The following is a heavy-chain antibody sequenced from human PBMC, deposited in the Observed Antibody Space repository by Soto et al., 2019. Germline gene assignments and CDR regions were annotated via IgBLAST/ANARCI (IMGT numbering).Heavy chain of an antibody. CDR1: GFTFNSYG. J-gene: IGHJ4*02. V-gene: IGHV3-30*18. Sequence: GSLRLSCVASGFTFNSYGIHWVRQAPGKGLEWVAVISYNGNNKNYVDSVKGRFTISRDNSKDTLYLEMNSLRTEDTAVYYCAKDTFYHDSSGYYAFDFWGQGTLVTVSS. D-gene: IGHD3-22*01. CDR2: ISYNGNNK. CDR3: AKDTFYHDSSGYYAFDF.